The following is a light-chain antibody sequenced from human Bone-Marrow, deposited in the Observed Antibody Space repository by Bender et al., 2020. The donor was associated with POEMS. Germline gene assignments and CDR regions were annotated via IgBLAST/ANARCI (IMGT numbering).Light chain of an antibody. J-gene: IGLJ1*01. Sequence: QAALTQPRSVSGSPGQSVTISCTGTSRDIGGGESVSWYKQNADKAPQLIIYDVSKRPSGVPDRFSGSKFGNTASLTISGLLTEDEGNYFCGSPSGGITFLFATGTEVTVL. V-gene: IGLV2-11*01. CDR2: DVS. CDR1: SRDIGGGES. CDR3: GSPSGGITFL.